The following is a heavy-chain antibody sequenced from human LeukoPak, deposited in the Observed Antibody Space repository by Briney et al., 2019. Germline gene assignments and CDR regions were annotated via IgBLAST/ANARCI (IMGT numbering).Heavy chain of an antibody. Sequence: GSLRLSCAASGFTFSSYAMHWVRQAPGKGLEWVAVISYDGSDKYYADSVKGRFTISRDNSKNTLYLQMNSLRAEDTAVYYCARVKTSSGWYYFDSWGQGTLVTVSS. D-gene: IGHD6-19*01. CDR2: ISYDGSDK. V-gene: IGHV3-30-3*01. J-gene: IGHJ4*02. CDR3: ARVKTSSGWYYFDS. CDR1: GFTFSSYA.